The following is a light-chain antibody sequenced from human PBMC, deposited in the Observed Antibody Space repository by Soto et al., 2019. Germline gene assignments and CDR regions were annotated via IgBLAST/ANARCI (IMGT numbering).Light chain of an antibody. V-gene: IGLV1-40*01. CDR2: GNS. CDR1: SSIIGAGYD. Sequence: QSVLTQPPSVSGAPGQRVTISCTGSSSIIGAGYDVHWYQQLPGTAPKLLIYGNSNRPSGVPDRFSGSKSGTSASLAITGLQAEDEADYYCQSYDSSLSGWVFCGGTKLT. J-gene: IGLJ3*02. CDR3: QSYDSSLSGWV.